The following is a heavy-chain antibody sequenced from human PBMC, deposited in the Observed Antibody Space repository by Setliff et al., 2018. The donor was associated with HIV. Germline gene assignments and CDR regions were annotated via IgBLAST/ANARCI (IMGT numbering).Heavy chain of an antibody. Sequence: AASVKVSCKASGYTFSSYDINWVRQATGQGLEWMGWMNPNSGNTGYAQKLQGRVTLTTDTSTSTAYMELRSLRPDDTAVYYCARHDILTGYYTYFDYWGQGTLVTVS. V-gene: IGHV1-8*02. D-gene: IGHD3-9*01. J-gene: IGHJ4*02. CDR2: MNPNSGNT. CDR3: ARHDILTGYYTYFDY. CDR1: GYTFSSYD.